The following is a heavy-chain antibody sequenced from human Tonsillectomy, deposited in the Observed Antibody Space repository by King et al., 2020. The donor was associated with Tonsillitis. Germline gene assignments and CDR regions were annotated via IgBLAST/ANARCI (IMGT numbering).Heavy chain of an antibody. V-gene: IGHV3-66*01. D-gene: IGHD1-26*01. CDR2: IYSGGGT. CDR1: GFTVSNTY. Sequence: VQLVESGGGLVQPGGSLRLSCAASGFTVSNTYMSWVRQAPGKGLEWVSIIYSGGGTFYVDSVKDRFTISRDNSKNTLYLQMSSLRAEDTAVYYCARENTYYRSFDSWGRGTLVSVS. J-gene: IGHJ4*02. CDR3: ARENTYYRSFDS.